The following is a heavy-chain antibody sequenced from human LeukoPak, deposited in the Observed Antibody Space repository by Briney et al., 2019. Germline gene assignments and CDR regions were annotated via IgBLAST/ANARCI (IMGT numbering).Heavy chain of an antibody. D-gene: IGHD6-19*01. J-gene: IGHJ4*02. V-gene: IGHV3-48*01. CDR1: GFTFSTYT. CDR3: ARKGAVAGTLDY. CDR2: ISSSIRTI. Sequence: GGSLRLSCAASGFTFSTYTMTWVRQAPGKGLERISYISSSIRTIYYADSVKGRFTISRDNAKNSLYLQMDGLRAEDTAVYYCARKGAVAGTLDYWGQGTLVTVSS.